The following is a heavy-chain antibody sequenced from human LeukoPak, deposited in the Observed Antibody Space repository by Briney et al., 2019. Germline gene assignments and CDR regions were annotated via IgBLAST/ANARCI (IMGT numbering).Heavy chain of an antibody. V-gene: IGHV4-38-2*02. J-gene: IGHJ4*01. CDR2: IYYSGST. Sequence: SETLSLTCTVSGYSISSGYYWGWIRQPPGKGLEWIGSIYYSGSTYYNPSLKSRVTISVDTSKNQFSLQLSSVTAADTAVYYCATYPFRGDTHYFDYWGHGILVTVSS. CDR3: ATYPFRGDTHYFDY. D-gene: IGHD3-10*01. CDR1: GYSISSGYY.